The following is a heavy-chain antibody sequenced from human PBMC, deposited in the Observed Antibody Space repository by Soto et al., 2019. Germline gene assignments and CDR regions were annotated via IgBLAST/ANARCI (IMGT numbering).Heavy chain of an antibody. CDR1: GGSISSYY. CDR2: IYYSGST. Sequence: QVQLQESGPGLVKPSETLSLTCTVSGGSISSYYWSWIRQPPGKGLEWIGYIYYSGSTNYNPSLKGRVTTSVDTSKTQFSLKLSSVTAADTAVYYCAREGTTVDSYYYYGMDVWGQGTTVTVSS. D-gene: IGHD1-1*01. J-gene: IGHJ6*02. CDR3: AREGTTVDSYYYYGMDV. V-gene: IGHV4-59*01.